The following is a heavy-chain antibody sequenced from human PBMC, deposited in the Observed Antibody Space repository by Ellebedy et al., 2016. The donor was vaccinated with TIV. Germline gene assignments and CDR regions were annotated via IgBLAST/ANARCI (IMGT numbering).Heavy chain of an antibody. CDR3: ARSTVRGKYYFDY. Sequence: AASVKVSCKASGYTFTSNGISWVRQAPGQGLEWMGWISAYNGDTNYAQKFQGRITVTRDTSTSTLYMELSSLRSEDTAVYYCARSTVRGKYYFDYWGQGTLVTVSS. D-gene: IGHD3-10*01. V-gene: IGHV1-18*01. CDR2: ISAYNGDT. CDR1: GYTFTSNG. J-gene: IGHJ4*02.